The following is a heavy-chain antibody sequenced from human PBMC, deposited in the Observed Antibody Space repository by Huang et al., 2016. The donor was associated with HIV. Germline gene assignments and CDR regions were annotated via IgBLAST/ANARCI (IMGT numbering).Heavy chain of an antibody. CDR2: MSSSSNSK. CDR3: ARESCSGGTCYLFDF. CDR1: GFTFGDFK. J-gene: IGHJ4*02. V-gene: IGHV3-48*04. D-gene: IGHD2-15*01. Sequence: EVQLVESGGGLVQPGTSLRLSCAASGFTFGDFKMNWVRPAPGKGLEWISYMSSSSNSKLYADSVKGRFTISRDNARNSLYLQLKSLRVEDTAVYYCARESCSGGTCYLFDFWGQGVLVTVSS.